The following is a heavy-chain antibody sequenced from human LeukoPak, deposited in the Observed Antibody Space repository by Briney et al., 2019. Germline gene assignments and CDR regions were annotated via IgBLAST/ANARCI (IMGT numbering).Heavy chain of an antibody. D-gene: IGHD6-13*01. CDR2: INHSGST. J-gene: IGHJ4*02. CDR1: GGSFSGYY. V-gene: IGHV4-34*01. CDR3: ARGCGSSWYNFDY. Sequence: PSETLSLTCAVYGGSFSGYYWSWIRQPPGKGLEWIGEINHSGSTNYNPSLKSRVTISVDTSKNQFSLKLSSVTAADKAVYYCARGCGSSWYNFDYWGQGTLVTVSS.